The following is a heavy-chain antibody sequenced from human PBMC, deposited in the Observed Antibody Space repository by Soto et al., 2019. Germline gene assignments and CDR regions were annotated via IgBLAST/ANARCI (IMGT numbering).Heavy chain of an antibody. CDR1: RYTFTSYY. J-gene: IGHJ4*02. CDR3: AKAKFDFWSGYWSPSLDF. Sequence: QVQLVQSGAEVMKPGASVKVSCKASRYTFTSYYIHWVRQAPGQGLEWMGWNNPNNGYTKYTQKLQGRVTVTRDTSITTAYLELTRLQSDDTAVYYCAKAKFDFWSGYWSPSLDFWGQGTLVTVSS. CDR2: NNPNNGYT. V-gene: IGHV1-2*02. D-gene: IGHD3-3*01.